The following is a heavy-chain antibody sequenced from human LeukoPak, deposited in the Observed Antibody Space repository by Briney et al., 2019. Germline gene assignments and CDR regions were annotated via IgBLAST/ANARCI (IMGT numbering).Heavy chain of an antibody. V-gene: IGHV1-2*02. CDR2: INPNSGGT. CDR3: ARVSQQTPLFDP. Sequence: ASVTVSCKASGYTFTVYYMHWVRQAPGQGLEWMGWINPNSGGTNYAQKFQGRVTMTRDTSISTAYMELSRLRSDDTAVYYCARVSQQTPLFDPWGQGTLVTVSS. CDR1: GYTFTVYY. D-gene: IGHD6-13*01. J-gene: IGHJ5*02.